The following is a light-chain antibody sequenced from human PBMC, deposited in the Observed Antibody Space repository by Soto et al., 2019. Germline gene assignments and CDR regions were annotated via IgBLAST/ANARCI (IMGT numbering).Light chain of an antibody. V-gene: IGKV1-39*01. CDR3: QQTYASPGT. CDR1: QSVSNF. Sequence: IQLTQSPSSLSASVGDRVTITCRARQSVSNFLNWYQQKPGKAPNLLIYATSNLHRGVPSRFSGSGSGTDFTLTISSLQPEDFATYYCQQTYASPGTFGQGTKVYIK. CDR2: ATS. J-gene: IGKJ1*01.